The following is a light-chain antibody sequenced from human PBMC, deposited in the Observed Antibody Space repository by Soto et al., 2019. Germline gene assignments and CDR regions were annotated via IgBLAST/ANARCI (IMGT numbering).Light chain of an antibody. CDR3: QQYNNWPPVT. CDR1: QSVSSN. CDR2: DAS. J-gene: IGKJ1*01. Sequence: EIVITHSPATLSVSPGERATLSCRASQSVSSNLAWYQQKPGQAPRLLIYDASTRATGLPARFSGSGSGTEFTLTVSSLQSEDFAVYYCQQYNNWPPVTFGQGTKVDIK. V-gene: IGKV3-15*01.